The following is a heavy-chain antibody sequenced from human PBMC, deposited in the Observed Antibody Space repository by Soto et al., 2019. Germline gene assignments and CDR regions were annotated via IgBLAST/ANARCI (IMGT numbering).Heavy chain of an antibody. CDR3: ARGRCSGGSCYGGWRYYYYYYYMDV. D-gene: IGHD2-15*01. CDR2: IIPILGIA. V-gene: IGHV1-69*02. CDR1: GGTFSSYT. Sequence: QVQLVQSGAEVKKPGSSGKVSCKASGGTFSSYTISWVRQAPGQWLEWMGRIIPILGIANYAQKFQGRVTITADKSTSTAYMELSSLRSEDTAVYYCARGRCSGGSCYGGWRYYYYYYYMDVWGKGTTVTVSS. J-gene: IGHJ6*03.